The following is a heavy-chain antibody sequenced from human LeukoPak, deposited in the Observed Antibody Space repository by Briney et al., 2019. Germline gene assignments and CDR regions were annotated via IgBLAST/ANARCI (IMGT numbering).Heavy chain of an antibody. Sequence: GEALKTSCRGFGYSFTSYWIDWVRQMPGKGLEWMGIIYSGDSDTRYSPSFQGQVRISADKSFCTAYLPWNRLKGSDTAMYYCARRGGYYFDYWGQGALVTASS. CDR2: IYSGDSDT. CDR3: ARRGGYYFDY. J-gene: IGHJ4*02. D-gene: IGHD5-24*01. CDR1: GYSFTSYW. V-gene: IGHV5-51*01.